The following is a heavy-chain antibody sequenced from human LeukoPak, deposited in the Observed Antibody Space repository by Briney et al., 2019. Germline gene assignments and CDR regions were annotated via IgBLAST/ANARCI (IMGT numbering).Heavy chain of an antibody. CDR3: ARDHYDSSGYYYYYYGMDV. V-gene: IGHV4-59*01. D-gene: IGHD3-22*01. J-gene: IGHJ6*02. CDR2: IYYSGST. CDR1: GGSISSYY. Sequence: SETLSLTCTVSGGSISSYYWSWIRQPPGKGLEWIGYIYYSGSTNYNPSLKSRVTISEDTSKNQFSLKLSSVTAADTAVYYCARDHYDSSGYYYYYYGMDVWGQGTTVTVSS.